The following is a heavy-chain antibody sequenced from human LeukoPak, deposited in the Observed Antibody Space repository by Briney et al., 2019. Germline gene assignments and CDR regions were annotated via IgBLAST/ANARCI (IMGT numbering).Heavy chain of an antibody. Sequence: SETLSLTCTVSGGSIRSCYWNWIRQPPGKGLEWIGYIYYSGSTNYNPSLKSRVTISVDTSKNQLSLRLSSVTAADTAVYYCARRLYSSSWGYFDYWGQGTLVSVSS. CDR1: GGSIRSCY. CDR3: ARRLYSSSWGYFDY. V-gene: IGHV4-59*01. J-gene: IGHJ4*02. CDR2: IYYSGST. D-gene: IGHD6-13*01.